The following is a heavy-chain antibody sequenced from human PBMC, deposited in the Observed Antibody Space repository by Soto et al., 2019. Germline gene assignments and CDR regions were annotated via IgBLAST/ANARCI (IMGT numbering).Heavy chain of an antibody. CDR1: GGTFSSYA. J-gene: IGHJ6*02. D-gene: IGHD2-2*01. V-gene: IGHV1-69*01. CDR2: IIPIFGTA. CDR3: ASYACSSTSYSLESYYYYGMDV. Sequence: QVQLEQSGVEVKKPGSSVKVSCTASGGTFSSYAISWVRQAPGQGLEWMGGIIPIFGTANYAQKFQGRVTITADESTSTAYMELSSLRSEDTAVYYCASYACSSTSYSLESYYYYGMDVWGQGTTVTVSS.